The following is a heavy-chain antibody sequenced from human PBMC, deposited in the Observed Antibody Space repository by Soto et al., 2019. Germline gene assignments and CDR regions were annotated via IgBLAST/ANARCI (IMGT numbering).Heavy chain of an antibody. CDR3: AKGGPFTGGFDP. Sequence: EGQLLQSGGDLVQPGGSLRLSCAGSGLTLRSYAMTWIRQTPEKGLEWVSTITGRSAVPSYADSVNGRFTVSRDISKNTVYMQMNSLRPDDTAIYYCAKGGPFTGGFDPWGQGTLVTVSA. J-gene: IGHJ5*02. V-gene: IGHV3-23*01. D-gene: IGHD3-16*01. CDR1: GLTLRSYA. CDR2: ITGRSAVP.